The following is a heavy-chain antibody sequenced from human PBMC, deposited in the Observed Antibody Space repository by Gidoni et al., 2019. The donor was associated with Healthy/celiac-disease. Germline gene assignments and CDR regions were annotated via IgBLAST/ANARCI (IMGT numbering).Heavy chain of an antibody. CDR1: GCTYDDYT. J-gene: IGHJ4*02. D-gene: IGHD3-22*01. V-gene: IGHV3-43*01. CDR2: FRWDGGST. CDR3: AKDLLLGYYDSSGFHHDY. Sequence: EVQLVESGGVVVQPGGAQRLSCDAYGCTYDDYTMHWVRQAPGKGLEWVSLFRWDGGSTYYADSVKGRFTISRDNSKNSLYLQMNSLRTEDTALYYCAKDLLLGYYDSSGFHHDYWGQGTLVTVSS.